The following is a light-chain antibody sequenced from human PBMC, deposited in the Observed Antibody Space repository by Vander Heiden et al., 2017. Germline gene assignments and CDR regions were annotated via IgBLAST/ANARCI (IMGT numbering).Light chain of an antibody. J-gene: IGKJ4*01. CDR3: MQPLPIPLT. Sequence: VKSEALRGLRVTPGEPASISCRSSQSLLHSNGYNYLDWYLQKPGQFPQLLIYVGPNRDFAVPDRFSRSGSCTDFTLRISTVEAPDFFVYSCMQPLPIPLTFGRGTKLEMK. V-gene: IGKV2-28*01. CDR1: QSLLHSNGYNY. CDR2: VGP.